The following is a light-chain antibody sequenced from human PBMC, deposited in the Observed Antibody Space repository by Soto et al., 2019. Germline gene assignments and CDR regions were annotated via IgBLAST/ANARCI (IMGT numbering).Light chain of an antibody. J-gene: IGKJ2*01. Sequence: EIVLTQSPGTLSLSPGERATISCRASQSVSSSYLAWFQHKPGQAPRLRIYGASSRATGIPDRFSGSGSGTDFTLTISRLEPEDLSVYYCQQYGSSPHTFGPWTKLELK. CDR2: GAS. V-gene: IGKV3-20*01. CDR1: QSVSSSY. CDR3: QQYGSSPHT.